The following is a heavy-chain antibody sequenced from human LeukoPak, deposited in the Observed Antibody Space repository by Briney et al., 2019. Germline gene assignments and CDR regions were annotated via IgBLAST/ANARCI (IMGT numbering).Heavy chain of an antibody. D-gene: IGHD5-18*01. J-gene: IGHJ4*02. CDR3: AGRNSLQLWLNY. Sequence: PSETLSLTCAVSGGSISSGGYSWSWIRQPPGKGLEWIGYIYHSGSTYYNPSLKSRVTISVDTSKNQFSLKLSSVTAADTAVYYCAGRNSLQLWLNYWGQGTLVTVSS. CDR1: GGSISSGGYS. CDR2: IYHSGST. V-gene: IGHV4-30-2*01.